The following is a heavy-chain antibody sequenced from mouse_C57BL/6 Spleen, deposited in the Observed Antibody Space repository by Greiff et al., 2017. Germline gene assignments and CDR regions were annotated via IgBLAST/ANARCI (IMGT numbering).Heavy chain of an antibody. CDR3: ARFPHYYGSPWFAY. CDR1: GYTFTSYW. Sequence: QVQLQQPGAELVKPGASVKLSCKASGYTFTSYWMHWVKQRPGQGLEWIGMIHPNSGSTNYNEKFKSKATLTVDKSSSTAYMQLSSLTSEDSAVYYCARFPHYYGSPWFAYWGQGTLVTVSA. J-gene: IGHJ3*01. CDR2: IHPNSGST. V-gene: IGHV1-64*01. D-gene: IGHD1-1*01.